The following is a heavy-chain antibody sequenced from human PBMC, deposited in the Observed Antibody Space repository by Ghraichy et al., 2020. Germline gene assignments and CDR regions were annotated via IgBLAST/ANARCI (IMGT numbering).Heavy chain of an antibody. J-gene: IGHJ6*02. D-gene: IGHD6-6*01. V-gene: IGHV3-33*01. Sequence: GESLNISCAASGFTFSSYGMHWVRQAPGKGLEWVAVIWYDGSNKYYADSVKGRFTISRDNSKNTLYLQMNSLRAEDTAVYYCARVGDSSSSPYYYYYYGMDVWGQGTTVTVSS. CDR2: IWYDGSNK. CDR3: ARVGDSSSSPYYYYYYGMDV. CDR1: GFTFSSYG.